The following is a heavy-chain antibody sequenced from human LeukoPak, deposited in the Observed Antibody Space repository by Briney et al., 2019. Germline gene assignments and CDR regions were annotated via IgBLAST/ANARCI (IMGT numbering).Heavy chain of an antibody. Sequence: GGSLRLSCAASGFTFSSYGMHWVRQAPGKGLEWVAVIWYGGSNKYYADSVKGRFTISRDNAKNSLYLQMNSLRAEDTAVYYCARDISANWNYVAAFDIWGQGTMVTVSS. V-gene: IGHV3-33*08. CDR3: ARDISANWNYVAAFDI. CDR1: GFTFSSYG. D-gene: IGHD1-7*01. J-gene: IGHJ3*02. CDR2: IWYGGSNK.